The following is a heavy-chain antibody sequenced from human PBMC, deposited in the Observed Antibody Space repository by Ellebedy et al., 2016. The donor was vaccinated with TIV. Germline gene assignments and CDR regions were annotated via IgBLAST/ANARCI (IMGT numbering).Heavy chain of an antibody. J-gene: IGHJ5*02. Sequence: GESLKISXAASGFTFSSYAMSWVRQAPGKGLEWVSAISGSGGSTYYADSVKGRFTISRDNSKNTLYLQMNSLRAEDTAVYYCARAVYYYGSGSYYRGSWFDPWGQGTLVTVSS. CDR1: GFTFSSYA. CDR3: ARAVYYYGSGSYYRGSWFDP. D-gene: IGHD3-10*01. V-gene: IGHV3-23*01. CDR2: ISGSGGST.